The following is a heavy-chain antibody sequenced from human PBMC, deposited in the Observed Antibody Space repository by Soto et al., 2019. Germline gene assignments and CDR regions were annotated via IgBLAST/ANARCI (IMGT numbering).Heavy chain of an antibody. CDR1: GYTFTGYY. V-gene: IGHV1-2*04. Sequence: ASVKVSCKASGYTFTGYYIHWVRHAPGQGLERMGWINPNSGGTNYAQKFQGWVTMTRDTSISTAYMELSRLRSDDTAVYYCARDYSVTTSNNYYYNYIDVWGKGPTVTVSS. CDR2: INPNSGGT. J-gene: IGHJ6*03. CDR3: ARDYSVTTSNNYYYNYIDV. D-gene: IGHD4-17*01.